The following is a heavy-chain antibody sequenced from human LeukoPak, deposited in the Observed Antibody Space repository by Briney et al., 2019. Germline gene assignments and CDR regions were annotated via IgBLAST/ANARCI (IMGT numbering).Heavy chain of an antibody. Sequence: PGGSLRLSCAASGFTVSGHYVNWVRQAPGKGLEWVSVIYSGGSTYYSDSVKGRFTIYRDNSKNTVYLQMNSLRAEDTAVYYCAGSILTRDYFEYWGQGTLVTVSS. V-gene: IGHV3-53*01. CDR3: AGSILTRDYFEY. CDR2: IYSGGST. CDR1: GFTVSGHY. D-gene: IGHD2/OR15-2a*01. J-gene: IGHJ4*02.